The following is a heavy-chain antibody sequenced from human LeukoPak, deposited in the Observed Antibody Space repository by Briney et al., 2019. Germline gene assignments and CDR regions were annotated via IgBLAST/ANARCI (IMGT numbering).Heavy chain of an antibody. CDR2: INHDGSST. D-gene: IGHD3-10*01. Sequence: GGSLRLSCAASGFTFANTWMHWVRQAPGKGLVWVSLINHDGSSTNYADSVKGRFTISRDNAKDTLYLQMNSLRAEDTAVYYCVIGGTYGSGSWGQGTLSPSPQ. CDR1: GFTFANTW. V-gene: IGHV3-74*01. J-gene: IGHJ4*02. CDR3: VIGGTYGSGS.